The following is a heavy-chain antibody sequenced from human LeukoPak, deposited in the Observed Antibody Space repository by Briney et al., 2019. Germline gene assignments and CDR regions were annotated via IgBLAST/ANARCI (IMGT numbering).Heavy chain of an antibody. J-gene: IGHJ4*02. D-gene: IGHD1-26*01. Sequence: ASVKVSCKASGYTFTRYDINWVRQVTGQGLQWMGWMNPNSGNTGYAQKFQGRVTITRNTSISTAYLELSSLRSEDTAVYYCARGRREILMGATYYFDYWGQGTLVTVSS. CDR3: ARGRREILMGATYYFDY. V-gene: IGHV1-8*03. CDR2: MNPNSGNT. CDR1: GYTFTRYD.